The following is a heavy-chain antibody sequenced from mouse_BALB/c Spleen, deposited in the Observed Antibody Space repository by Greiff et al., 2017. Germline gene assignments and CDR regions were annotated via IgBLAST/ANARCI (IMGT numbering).Heavy chain of an antibody. D-gene: IGHD1-1*01. J-gene: IGHJ2*01. CDR2: ISYDGSN. CDR3: ATGTTVGYFDY. CDR1: GYSITSGYY. Sequence: ESGPGLVKPSQSLSLTCSVTGYSITSGYYWNWIRQFPGNKLEWMGYISYDGSNNYNPSLKNRISITRDTSKNQFFLKLNSVTTEDTATYYCATGTTVGYFDYWGQGTTLTVSS. V-gene: IGHV3-6*02.